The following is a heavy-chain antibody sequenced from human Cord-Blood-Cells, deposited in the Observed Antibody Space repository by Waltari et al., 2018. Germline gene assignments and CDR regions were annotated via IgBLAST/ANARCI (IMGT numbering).Heavy chain of an antibody. V-gene: IGHV3-30-3*01. J-gene: IGHJ4*02. CDR2: ISYDGSNK. CDR1: GVTFSSYA. Sequence: GVTFSSYAMHWVRQAPGKGLEWVAVISYDGSNKYYADSVKGRFTISRDNSKNTLYLQMNSLRAEDTAVYYCARDPQGTHFDYWGQGTLVTVSS. D-gene: IGHD3-10*01. CDR3: ARDPQGTHFDY.